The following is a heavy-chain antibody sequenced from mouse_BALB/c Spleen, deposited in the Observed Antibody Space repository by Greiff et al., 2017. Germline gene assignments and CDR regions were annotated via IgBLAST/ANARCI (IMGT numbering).Heavy chain of an antibody. Sequence: VKLQESGAELVRPGVSVKISCKGSGYTFTDYAMHWVKQSHAKSLEWIGVISTYYGDASYNQKFKGKATMTVDKSSSTAYMELARLTSEDSAIYYCARKDDYYAMDYWGQGTSVTVSS. V-gene: IGHV1S137*01. CDR2: ISTYYGDA. J-gene: IGHJ4*01. CDR1: GYTFTDYA. CDR3: ARKDDYYAMDY.